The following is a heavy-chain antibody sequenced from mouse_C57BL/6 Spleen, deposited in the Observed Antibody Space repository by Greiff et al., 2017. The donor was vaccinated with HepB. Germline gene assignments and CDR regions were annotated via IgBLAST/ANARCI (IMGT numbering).Heavy chain of an antibody. Sequence: VQLQQPGAELVKPGASVKLSCKASGYTFTSYWMHWVKQRPGQGLEWIGMIHPNSGSTNYNEKFKSKATLTVDKSSSTAYMQHSSLTSEDSAVYYGARRGTAQSLYFDYWGQGTTLTVSS. D-gene: IGHD3-2*02. V-gene: IGHV1-64*01. J-gene: IGHJ2*01. CDR1: GYTFTSYW. CDR2: IHPNSGST. CDR3: ARRGTAQSLYFDY.